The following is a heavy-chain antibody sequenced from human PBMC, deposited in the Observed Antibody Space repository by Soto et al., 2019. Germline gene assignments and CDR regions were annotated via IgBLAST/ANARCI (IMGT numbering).Heavy chain of an antibody. Sequence: QVPLQESGPGLVKPSETLSLTCTVSGGSISSYYWSWIRQPPGKGLEWIGYIYYSGSTNYNPSLKSRVTISVDTSKNQFSLRLSSVTAADTAVYYCARADNYGYGPTSHFDYWGQGTLVTVSS. CDR3: ARADNYGYGPTSHFDY. CDR2: IYYSGST. CDR1: GGSISSYY. V-gene: IGHV4-59*01. J-gene: IGHJ4*02. D-gene: IGHD5-18*01.